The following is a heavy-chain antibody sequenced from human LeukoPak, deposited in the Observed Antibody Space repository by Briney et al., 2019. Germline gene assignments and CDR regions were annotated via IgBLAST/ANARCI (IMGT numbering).Heavy chain of an antibody. CDR3: TARYFDWLFQDY. J-gene: IGHJ4*02. V-gene: IGHV3-15*01. Sequence: GGSLRLSCAASGFTFSNAWMSWVRQAPGKGLEWVGRIKSKTDGGTTDYAAPVKGRFTISRDDSKITLYLQMNSLKTEDTAVYYCTARYFDWLFQDYWGQGTLVTVSS. CDR2: IKSKTDGGTT. CDR1: GFTFSNAW. D-gene: IGHD3-9*01.